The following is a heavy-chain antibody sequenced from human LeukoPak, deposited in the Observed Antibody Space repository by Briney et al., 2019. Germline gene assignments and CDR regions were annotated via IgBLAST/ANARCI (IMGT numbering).Heavy chain of an antibody. D-gene: IGHD4/OR15-4a*01. CDR1: GFNFDDYA. CDR3: AKDAANYPFFFDS. CDR2: ISGSDSKT. Sequence: GGSLRLSCAASGFNFDDYAMTWVRQAPGKGLEWVSSISGSDSKTYYADSVKGRFTISRDNSKNTVYLQMNGLRAEDTAIYYCAKDAANYPFFFDSWGQGTPVTVSS. V-gene: IGHV3-23*01. J-gene: IGHJ4*02.